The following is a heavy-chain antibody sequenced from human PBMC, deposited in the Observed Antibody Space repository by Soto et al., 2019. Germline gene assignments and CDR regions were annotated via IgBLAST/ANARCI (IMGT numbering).Heavy chain of an antibody. Sequence: SETLSLNCAVCGESISRYYVSWIRQSAGKGLGWIGRIDTSGTTNYNPSLKSRVTMSVDASKNHFSLNLSSVTAADTAVYYCARGPRGYVYYHGMDVWGQGTTVTVSS. J-gene: IGHJ6*02. D-gene: IGHD3-10*01. CDR2: IDTSGTT. V-gene: IGHV4-4*07. CDR3: ARGPRGYVYYHGMDV. CDR1: GESISRYY.